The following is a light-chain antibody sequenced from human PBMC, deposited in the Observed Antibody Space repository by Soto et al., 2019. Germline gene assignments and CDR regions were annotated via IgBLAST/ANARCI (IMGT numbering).Light chain of an antibody. V-gene: IGKV1-39*01. Sequence: DIQMTQSPSSLSASVGDRVTITCRASQSISSYLNWYQQKPGKAPKVLISGASTLHNGVPSRFSGRGSGTDFTLTISSLQSEDFAVYYCQQYNNWPPFGQGTKVDIK. CDR3: QQYNNWPP. CDR2: GAS. J-gene: IGKJ1*01. CDR1: QSISSY.